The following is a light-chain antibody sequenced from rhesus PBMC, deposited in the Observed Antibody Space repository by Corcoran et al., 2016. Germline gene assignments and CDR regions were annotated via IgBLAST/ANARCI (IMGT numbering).Light chain of an antibody. CDR2: KES. CDR1: QGISSW. Sequence: DIQMTQSPSSLSASVGDRVTITCRASQGISSWLAWYQQKPGKAPKLLIYKESSLQSGVPSRFSGRGSGTDFTLTINSLQPEDFATYWCQQYNSAPRTFGQGTKVEIK. V-gene: IGKV1-21*01. CDR3: QQYNSAPRT. J-gene: IGKJ1*01.